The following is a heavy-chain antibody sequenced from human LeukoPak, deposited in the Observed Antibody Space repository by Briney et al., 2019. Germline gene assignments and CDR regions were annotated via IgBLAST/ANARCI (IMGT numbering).Heavy chain of an antibody. D-gene: IGHD3-3*02. CDR2: IYHTGGST. J-gene: IGHJ4*02. CDR3: TKWAGPFLRGTFYFDQ. CDR1: GYSISKGYY. Sequence: SETLSLTCNVSGYSISKGYYWGWIRQPPGKGLEWIGNIYHTGGSTQYNPSLKSRVTISLDTSKNQFSLTLSSVTAADTAIYYCTKWAGPFLRGTFYFDQWGQGTRVTVSS. V-gene: IGHV4-38-2*02.